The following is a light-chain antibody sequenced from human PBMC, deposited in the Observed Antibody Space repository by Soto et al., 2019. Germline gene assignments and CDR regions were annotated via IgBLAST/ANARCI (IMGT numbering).Light chain of an antibody. Sequence: EIVLTQSPVTLSLSPGERATLSCRASQSVSRYLAWYQQKPDQAPRLLIYDASSRATGIPDRFSGGGSGTDFTLTISRLEPEDFAVYYCQQFSSYPLTFGGGTKVDIK. CDR1: QSVSRY. J-gene: IGKJ4*01. CDR2: DAS. V-gene: IGKV3-20*01. CDR3: QQFSSYPLT.